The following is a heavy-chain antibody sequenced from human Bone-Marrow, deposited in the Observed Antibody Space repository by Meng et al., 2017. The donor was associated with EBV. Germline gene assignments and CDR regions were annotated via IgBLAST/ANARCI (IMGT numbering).Heavy chain of an antibody. Sequence: QVTVVAVGAEGKKHGASVKVSCKASGYTFTGYYMHWVRQAPGQGLEWMGRINPNSGGTNYAQKFQGRVTMTRDTSISTAYMELSRLRSDDTAVYYCARLGIGSSWYYFDYWGQGTLVTVSS. CDR1: GYTFTGYY. V-gene: IGHV1-2*06. D-gene: IGHD6-13*01. CDR2: INPNSGGT. CDR3: ARLGIGSSWYYFDY. J-gene: IGHJ4*02.